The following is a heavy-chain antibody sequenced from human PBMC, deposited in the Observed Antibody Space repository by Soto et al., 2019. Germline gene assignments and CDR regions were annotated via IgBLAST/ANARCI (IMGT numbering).Heavy chain of an antibody. V-gene: IGHV3-66*01. D-gene: IGHD3-22*01. J-gene: IGHJ6*02. Sequence: EVKLVESGGVLVQPGGSLRRSCAAYGFTASNDYMSWVRKAPGKGLEWVSVIYSGGSTYYADSVKGRFTISRDNSKNMLYLQMNSLRVKDTAVYYCARAPGDSNGMSVLGQGTTVTVAS. CDR1: GFTASNDY. CDR3: ARAPGDSNGMSV. CDR2: IYSGGST.